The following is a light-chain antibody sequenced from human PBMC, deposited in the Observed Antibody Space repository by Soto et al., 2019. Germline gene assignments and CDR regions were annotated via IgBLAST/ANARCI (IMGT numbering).Light chain of an antibody. J-gene: IGKJ1*01. V-gene: IGKV3-20*01. CDR1: QNVDSNS. CDR2: GAS. CDR3: QQYGSLSWT. Sequence: EIVLTQSPGTLSLSPGERATLSCRASQNVDSNSLAWYQQKPGQAPRIIIFGASGRATGIPDRFSGSGSGTDFTLTISRLEPEDFAVYYCQQYGSLSWTFGQGTKVEIK.